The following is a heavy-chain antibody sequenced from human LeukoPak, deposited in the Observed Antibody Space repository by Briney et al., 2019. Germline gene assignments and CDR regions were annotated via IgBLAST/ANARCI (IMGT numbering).Heavy chain of an antibody. J-gene: IGHJ4*02. CDR1: GFTFSSYS. V-gene: IGHV3-21*04. Sequence: GGSLRLSCAASGFTFSSYSMNWVRQAPGKGLEWVSSISSSSSYIYYADSVKGRFTISRDNAKNSLYLQMNSLRAEDTAVYYCAREGGLSTPVDYWGQGTLVTVSS. D-gene: IGHD4-23*01. CDR3: AREGGLSTPVDY. CDR2: ISSSSSYI.